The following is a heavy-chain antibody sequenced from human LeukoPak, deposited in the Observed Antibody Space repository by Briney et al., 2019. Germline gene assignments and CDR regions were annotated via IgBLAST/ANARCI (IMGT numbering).Heavy chain of an antibody. Sequence: PGRSLRLSCAASGFTFSTSAMHWVRQAPGKGLEWVSYISSSSSTIYYADSVKGRFTISRDNAKNSLYLQMNSLRAEDTAVYYCARDSAVTGYYFDYWGQGTLVTVSS. CDR3: ARDSAVTGYYFDY. V-gene: IGHV3-48*01. CDR2: ISSSSSTI. J-gene: IGHJ4*02. D-gene: IGHD4-4*01. CDR1: GFTFSTSA.